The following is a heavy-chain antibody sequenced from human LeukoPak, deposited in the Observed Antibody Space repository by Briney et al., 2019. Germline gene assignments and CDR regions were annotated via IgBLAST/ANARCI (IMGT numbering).Heavy chain of an antibody. CDR2: IYYSGST. D-gene: IGHD2-21*01. J-gene: IGHJ6*02. Sequence: SETLSLTCTVSGGSISSYYWSWIRQPPGKGLEWIGYIYYSGSTNYNPSLKSRVTISVDTSKNQFSLKLSSVTAADTAVYYCARHIDYYGMDVWGQGTTVTVSS. V-gene: IGHV4-59*01. CDR3: ARHIDYYGMDV. CDR1: GGSISSYY.